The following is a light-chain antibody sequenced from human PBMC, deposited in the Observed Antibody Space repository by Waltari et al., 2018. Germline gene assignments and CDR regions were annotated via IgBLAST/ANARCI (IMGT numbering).Light chain of an antibody. CDR1: LSVSSSY. CDR3: QQYGSSPFT. V-gene: IGKV3-20*01. J-gene: IGKJ2*01. Sequence: EIALTQSPGTLSLSPGEGATLSCRASLSVSSSYLAWYQQKPGQAPRLLMHGASSRASGIPDRFSGSGSGTDFTLTISRLEPEDFAVYYCQQYGSSPFTFGQGTKVEIK. CDR2: GAS.